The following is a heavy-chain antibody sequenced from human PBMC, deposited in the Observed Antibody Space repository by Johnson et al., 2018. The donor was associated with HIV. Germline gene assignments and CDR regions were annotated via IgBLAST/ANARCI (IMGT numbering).Heavy chain of an antibody. Sequence: VESGGGLVQPGGSLRLSCAASGFTFSHYWMHWVRQAPGKGLEWVGRIKSKTDGGTTDYAAPVKGRFTISRDDSKNTLYLQMNSLRAEDTAVYYCAKDSATDPFDIWGQGTMVTVSS. CDR2: IKSKTDGGTT. J-gene: IGHJ3*02. D-gene: IGHD6-25*01. CDR1: GFTFSHYW. CDR3: AKDSATDPFDI. V-gene: IGHV3-15*01.